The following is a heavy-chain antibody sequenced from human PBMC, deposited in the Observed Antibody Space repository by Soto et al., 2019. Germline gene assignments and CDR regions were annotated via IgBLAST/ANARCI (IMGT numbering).Heavy chain of an antibody. D-gene: IGHD1-20*01. V-gene: IGHV1-18*04. J-gene: IGHJ6*02. CDR2: ISAYNGDT. CDR1: GYAFNSYG. Sequence: QIQLVQSEAEVKKPGASVKVSCKASGYAFNSYGYSRVRQAPGQGLEWMGWISAYNGDTNVPQKFQGRVTMTTDTSTSTAYMELRSLISDDTAVYYCARDPPITGSLRGTPLMAVWGQGTTVTVSS. CDR3: ARDPPITGSLRGTPLMAV.